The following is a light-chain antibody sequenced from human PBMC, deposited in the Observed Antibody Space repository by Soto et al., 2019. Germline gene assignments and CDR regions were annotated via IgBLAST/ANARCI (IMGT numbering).Light chain of an antibody. CDR3: QQYSNWPPAIT. CDR2: GAS. J-gene: IGKJ5*01. Sequence: EIVMTQSPVTLSVSPGERATLSCRASQSVSSNLAWYQQKPGQAPRLLIYGASTRATGIPARFSGSESGTEFSLTISSLQSEDFAVYYCQQYSNWPPAITFGQGTRLEIK. CDR1: QSVSSN. V-gene: IGKV3-15*01.